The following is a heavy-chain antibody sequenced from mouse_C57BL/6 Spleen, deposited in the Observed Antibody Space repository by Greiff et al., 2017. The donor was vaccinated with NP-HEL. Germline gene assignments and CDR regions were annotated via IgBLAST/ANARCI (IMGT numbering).Heavy chain of an antibody. D-gene: IGHD2-3*01. CDR2: INPNNGGT. V-gene: IGHV1-26*01. CDR1: GYTFTDYY. Sequence: VQLQQSGPELVKPGASVKISCKASGYTFTDYYMNWVKQSHGKSLEWIGDINPNNGGTSYNQKFKGKATLTVDKSSSTAYMELRSLTSEDSAVYYCGKGDGYFLFDYWGQGTTLTVSS. CDR3: GKGDGYFLFDY. J-gene: IGHJ2*01.